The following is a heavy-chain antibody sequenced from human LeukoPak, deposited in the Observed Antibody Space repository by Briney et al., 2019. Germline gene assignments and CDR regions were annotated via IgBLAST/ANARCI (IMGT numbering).Heavy chain of an antibody. CDR2: ISYDGSNK. J-gene: IGHJ4*02. CDR1: GFAFSAYG. V-gene: IGHV3-30*06. D-gene: IGHD3-10*01. CDR3: ARNLITMVRGGPGY. Sequence: PGRSLRLSCTASGFAFSAYGMDWVRQAPGKGLEWVAVISYDGSNKYYADSVKGRFTISRDNSKNTLYLQMNSLRAEDTAVYYCARNLITMVRGGPGYRGQGTLVTVSS.